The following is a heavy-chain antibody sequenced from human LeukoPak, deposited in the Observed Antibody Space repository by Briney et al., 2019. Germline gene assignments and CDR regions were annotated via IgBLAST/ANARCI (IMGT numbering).Heavy chain of an antibody. Sequence: GASVKVSCKVSGYTLTELSMHWVRQDPGKGLEWMGGFDPEDGETIYAQKFQGRVTMTEDTSTDTAYMELSSLRSEDTAVYYCATWGGSGSYYNVHYWGQGTLVTVSS. V-gene: IGHV1-24*01. CDR2: FDPEDGET. CDR1: GYTLTELS. J-gene: IGHJ4*02. D-gene: IGHD3-10*01. CDR3: ATWGGSGSYYNVHY.